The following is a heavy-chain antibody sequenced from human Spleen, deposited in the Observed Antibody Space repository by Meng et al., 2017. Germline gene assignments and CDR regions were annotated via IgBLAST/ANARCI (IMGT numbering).Heavy chain of an antibody. V-gene: IGHV2-5*02. D-gene: IGHD6-13*01. Sequence: VSAAAAANPTESLTLTCTFSGFSLTTSGVGVGWIRQPPGKALEWLVVIYWDNDKRYSPSLKSRLTITKDTAKNQVVLAMTNMDPADTATYYCAHRSSYSSTWDTPIFDYWGQGTLVTVSS. J-gene: IGHJ4*02. CDR1: GFSLTTSGVG. CDR2: IYWDNDK. CDR3: AHRSSYSSTWDTPIFDY.